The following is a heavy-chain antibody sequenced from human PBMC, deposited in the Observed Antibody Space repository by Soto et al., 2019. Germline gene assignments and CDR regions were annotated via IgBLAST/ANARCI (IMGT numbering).Heavy chain of an antibody. J-gene: IGHJ5*01. D-gene: IGHD2-8*01. V-gene: IGHV4-59*08. Sequence: PSETLSLTCTVSGGSISSYYWSWIRQPPGKGLEWIGYIYYSGSTNYNPSLKSRVTISVDTSKNQFSLKLSSVTAADTAVYYCSRLLCYHCDLFDSWGQGTLVPGSS. CDR2: IYYSGST. CDR1: GGSISSYY. CDR3: SRLLCYHCDLFDS.